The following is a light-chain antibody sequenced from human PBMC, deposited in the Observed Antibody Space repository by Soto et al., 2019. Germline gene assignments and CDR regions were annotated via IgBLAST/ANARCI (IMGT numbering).Light chain of an antibody. CDR2: KAS. CDR3: QHYNSYSEA. J-gene: IGKJ1*01. V-gene: IGKV1-5*03. CDR1: QTIDSW. Sequence: IQMTQSPSALSASVGDRVTITCRASQTIDSWLAWYQQRPGKPPNLLIYKASTLASGVPSRFSGSGSGTEFTLTISSLQPDDFATYYCQHYNSYSEAFGQGTKVDI.